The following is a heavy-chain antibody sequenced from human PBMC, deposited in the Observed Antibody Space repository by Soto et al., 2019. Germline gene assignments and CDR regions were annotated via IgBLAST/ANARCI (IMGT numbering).Heavy chain of an antibody. CDR1: GFTFSSYA. Sequence: PGGSLRLSCAASGFTFSSYAMHWVRQAPGKGLEWVAVISYDGSNKYYADSVKGRFTISRDNSKNTLYLQMNSLRAEDTAVYYWGRESVLGVFISYNWFPPGGRETLSTVSS. V-gene: IGHV3-30-3*01. D-gene: IGHD3-3*01. CDR2: ISYDGSNK. CDR3: GRESVLGVFISYNWFPP. J-gene: IGHJ5*02.